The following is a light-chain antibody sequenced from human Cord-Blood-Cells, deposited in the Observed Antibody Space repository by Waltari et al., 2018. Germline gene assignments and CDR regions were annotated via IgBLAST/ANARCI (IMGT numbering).Light chain of an antibody. CDR1: RSNIGRNY. CDR3: VAWDDSLSGWV. J-gene: IGLJ3*02. V-gene: IGLV1-47*01. CDR2: RNN. Sequence: QSVLTQPPSAPATPGQRVTISCSGSRSNIGRNYVYWYQQLPGTAPKLLLYRNNQRPSGVPDRFSGSKAGTSASLAISGLRSEDEADYYCVAWDDSLSGWVFGGGTKLTVL.